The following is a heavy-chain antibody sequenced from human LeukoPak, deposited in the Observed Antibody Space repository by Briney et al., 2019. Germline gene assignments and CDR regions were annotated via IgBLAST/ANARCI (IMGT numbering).Heavy chain of an antibody. D-gene: IGHD3-10*01. J-gene: IGHJ4*02. Sequence: SETLSLTCTVSGGSISSSSYYWGWIRQPPGKGLEWIGSIYYSGSTYYNPSLKSRVTISVDTSKNQFSLKLSSVTAADTAVYYCARDRLDLGYGERYFDYWGQGTLVTVSS. CDR3: ARDRLDLGYGERYFDY. CDR2: IYYSGST. CDR1: GGSISSSSYY. V-gene: IGHV4-39*07.